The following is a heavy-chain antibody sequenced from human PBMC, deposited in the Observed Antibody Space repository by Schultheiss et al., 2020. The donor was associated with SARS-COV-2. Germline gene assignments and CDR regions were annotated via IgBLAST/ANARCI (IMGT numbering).Heavy chain of an antibody. V-gene: IGHV4-30-2*01. CDR3: ARTDQKYYYGMDV. Sequence: SETLSLTCAVSGGSISSGGYSWSWIRQPPGKGLEWIGYIYHSGSTYYNPSLKSRVTISVDRSKNQFSLKLSSVTAADTAVYYCARTDQKYYYGMDVWGQGTTVTVSS. J-gene: IGHJ6*02. CDR1: GGSISSGGYS. CDR2: IYHSGST. D-gene: IGHD2-2*01.